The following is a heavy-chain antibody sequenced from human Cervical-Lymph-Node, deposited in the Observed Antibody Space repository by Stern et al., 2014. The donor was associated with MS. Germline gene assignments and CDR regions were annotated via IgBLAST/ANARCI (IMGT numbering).Heavy chain of an antibody. V-gene: IGHV3-74*02. D-gene: IGHD7-27*01. CDR3: ARSRLGASWFDP. CDR2: VSSDGYAT. J-gene: IGHJ5*02. Sequence: EVQLLQSGGGLVQPGGSLRLSCAASGFMFSGFWMHWVRQAPGQGPVWVSRVSSDGYATIYADSVRGRFTISRDNAKNTLYLQLNSLRVEDTALYYCARSRLGASWFDPWGQGTLVTVSS. CDR1: GFMFSGFW.